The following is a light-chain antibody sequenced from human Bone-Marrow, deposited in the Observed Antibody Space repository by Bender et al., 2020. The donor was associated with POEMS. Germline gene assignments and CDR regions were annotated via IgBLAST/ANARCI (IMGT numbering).Light chain of an antibody. Sequence: QSALTQPRSVSGSPGQSVTISCTGSNSDVGGYNFVSWYQQLPGKAPKLMIFDVTKRPSGVPDRFSGSKSGNTAFLTISGLQAEDEADYYCSSYSSSSGLIYVFGTGTRVTVL. J-gene: IGLJ1*01. CDR1: NSDVGGYNF. V-gene: IGLV2-11*01. CDR3: SSYSSSSGLIYV. CDR2: DVT.